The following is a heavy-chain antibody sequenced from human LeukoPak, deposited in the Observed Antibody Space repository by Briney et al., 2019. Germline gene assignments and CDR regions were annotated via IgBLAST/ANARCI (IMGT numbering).Heavy chain of an antibody. V-gene: IGHV3-53*01. D-gene: IGHD4-17*01. CDR1: GFTVSSNY. CDR2: IYSGGST. Sequence: GGSLRLSCAASGFTVSSNYMSWVRQAPGKGLEWVSVIYSGGSTYYADSVKGRFTISRDNSKNTLYLQMNSLRAEDTAVYYCARDLIVAEDLVGYGDYYYGMDVWGQGTTVTVSS. CDR3: ARDLIVAEDLVGYGDYYYGMDV. J-gene: IGHJ6*02.